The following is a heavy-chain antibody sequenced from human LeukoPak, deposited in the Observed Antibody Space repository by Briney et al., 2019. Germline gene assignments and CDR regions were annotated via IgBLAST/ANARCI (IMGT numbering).Heavy chain of an antibody. D-gene: IGHD3-16*01. J-gene: IGHJ4*02. V-gene: IGHV4-34*01. CDR2: INHSGST. Sequence: SETLSLTCAVYGVSFSGCYWSWLRQPPGKGLEWIGEINHSGSTNYNPSLKSRVTISVDTSKNQFSLKLSSVTAADTAVYYCAKTLTGGVFDYWGQGTLVTVSS. CDR1: GVSFSGCY. CDR3: AKTLTGGVFDY.